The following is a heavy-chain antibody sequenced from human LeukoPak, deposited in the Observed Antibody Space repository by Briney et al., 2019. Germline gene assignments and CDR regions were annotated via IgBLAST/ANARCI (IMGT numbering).Heavy chain of an antibody. CDR1: GGSISSSSYY. CDR2: IYYSGST. J-gene: IGHJ3*02. CDR3: AREWIAAAGSNAFDI. V-gene: IGHV4-39*07. D-gene: IGHD6-13*01. Sequence: PSETLSLTCTVSGGSISSSSYYWGWIRQPPGKGLEWIGSIYYSGSTYYNPSLKSRVTISVDTSKNQFSLKLSSVTAADTAVYYCAREWIAAAGSNAFDIWGQGTMVTVSS.